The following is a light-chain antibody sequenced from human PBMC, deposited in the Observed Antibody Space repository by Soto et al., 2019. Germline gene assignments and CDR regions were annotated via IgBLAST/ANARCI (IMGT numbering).Light chain of an antibody. J-gene: IGKJ4*01. Sequence: EIVLTQSPATLSLSPGERATLSCRASQNVNRYLAWYQQKPGQAPRLLIYDATYRTTGIPARFSGSGSGTDLTLTISSLESEDLAFYYCQQRSNWPLTFGGGTKVEIK. CDR1: QNVNRY. CDR3: QQRSNWPLT. V-gene: IGKV3-11*01. CDR2: DAT.